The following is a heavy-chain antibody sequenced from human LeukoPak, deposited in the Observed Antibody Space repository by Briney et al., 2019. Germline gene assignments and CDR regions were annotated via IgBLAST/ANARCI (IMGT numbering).Heavy chain of an antibody. CDR1: GYRFTSYW. CDR3: ARRSGSFQGDYNFDY. CDR2: IYPGDSDT. J-gene: IGHJ4*02. V-gene: IGHV5-51*01. D-gene: IGHD1-26*01. Sequence: GESLKISCKGSGYRFTSYWIAWVRQMPGKGLEWMGIIYPGDSDTRYSPSFQGQVTISADKSISTAYLQWSSLKASDTAMYYCARRSGSFQGDYNFDYWGQGTLVTVSS.